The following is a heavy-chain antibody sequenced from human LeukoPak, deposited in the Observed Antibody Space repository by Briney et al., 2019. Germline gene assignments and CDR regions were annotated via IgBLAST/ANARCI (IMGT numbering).Heavy chain of an antibody. Sequence: SETLSLTCTVSGGSISSYYWSWIRQPPGKGLEWIGYIYYSGSTNYNPSLKSRVTISVDTSKNQFSLKLSSVTAADTAVYYCARVDSNYGFDDWGQGTLVTVSS. J-gene: IGHJ4*02. D-gene: IGHD4-11*01. V-gene: IGHV4-59*01. CDR1: GGSISSYY. CDR2: IYYSGST. CDR3: ARVDSNYGFDD.